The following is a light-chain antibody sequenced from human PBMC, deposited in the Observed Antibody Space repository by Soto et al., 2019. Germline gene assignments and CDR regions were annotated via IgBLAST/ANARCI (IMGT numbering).Light chain of an antibody. V-gene: IGKV1-39*01. J-gene: IGKJ2*01. Sequence: DIQMTQSPSSLSASVGDRVTITCRASQNIGTSLNWYQQKPGKAPTALIYKASTMQGGVPSRFSGSGSGTDFTLTISSLQPEDSATYYCQQSYSSLVYNFGPGTKLEIE. CDR1: QNIGTS. CDR2: KAS. CDR3: QQSYSSLVYN.